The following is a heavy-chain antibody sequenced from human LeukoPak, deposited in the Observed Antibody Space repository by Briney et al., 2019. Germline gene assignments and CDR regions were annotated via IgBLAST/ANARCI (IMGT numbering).Heavy chain of an antibody. CDR3: AREVEAYCGGDCYPGYLQH. V-gene: IGHV3-30-3*01. CDR2: ISYDGSNK. Sequence: SCKASGGTFSSYAMHWVRQAPGKGLEWVAVISYDGSNKYYADSVKGRFTISRDNSKNTLYLQMNSLRAEDTAVYYCAREVEAYCGGDCYPGYLQHWGQGTLVTVSS. CDR1: GGTFSSYA. D-gene: IGHD2-21*01. J-gene: IGHJ1*01.